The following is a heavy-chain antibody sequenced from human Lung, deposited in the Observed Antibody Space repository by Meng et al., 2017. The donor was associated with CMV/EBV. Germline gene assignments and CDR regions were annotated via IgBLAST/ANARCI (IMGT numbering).Heavy chain of an antibody. D-gene: IGHD3-10*01. CDR1: GFTFSSFA. CDR2: IGGTGSNI. J-gene: IGHJ4*02. V-gene: IGHV3-23*01. CDR3: VRDRGFTTSSQAY. Sequence: EVQLLXSGGGLVQPGGSLRPSCAASGFTFSSFAMSWVRQAPGKGLEWVAGIGGTGSNIYYRDSVRGRFTISRDSSKNSLYLQMNSLRAEDTAVYYCVRDRGFTTSSQAYWGQGTLVTVSS.